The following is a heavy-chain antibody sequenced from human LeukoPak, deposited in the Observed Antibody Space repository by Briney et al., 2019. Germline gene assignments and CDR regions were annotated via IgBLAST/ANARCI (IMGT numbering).Heavy chain of an antibody. J-gene: IGHJ4*02. D-gene: IGHD3-3*01. CDR2: ISGSGGST. Sequence: GGSLGLSCAASGFTFSSYAMSWVRKAPGKGLEWVSAISGSGGSTYYADSVKGRFTISRDNSKNTLYLQMNSLRAEDTAVYYCAKDLLSLEDYSRWGQGTLVTVSS. CDR3: AKDLLSLEDYSR. V-gene: IGHV3-23*01. CDR1: GFTFSSYA.